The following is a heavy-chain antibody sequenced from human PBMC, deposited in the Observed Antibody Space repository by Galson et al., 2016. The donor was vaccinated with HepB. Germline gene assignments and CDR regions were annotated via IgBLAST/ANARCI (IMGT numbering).Heavy chain of an antibody. J-gene: IGHJ4*02. Sequence: SLRLSCAASGFVVSSTYMAWVRQAPGRGLECVSLLYRDGFTYYADSVKGRFTISRDNSKNTFYLQMNSLRAEDTAVYYCARVGDLTAAGTVDYWGQGTLVTVSS. CDR3: ARVGDLTAAGTVDY. V-gene: IGHV3-66*01. CDR2: LYRDGFT. D-gene: IGHD6-13*01. CDR1: GFVVSSTY.